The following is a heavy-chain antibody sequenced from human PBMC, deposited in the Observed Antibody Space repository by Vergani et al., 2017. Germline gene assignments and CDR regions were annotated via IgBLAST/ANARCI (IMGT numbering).Heavy chain of an antibody. V-gene: IGHV4-61*01. J-gene: IGHJ3*02. D-gene: IGHD3-22*01. CDR3: ASVTYYYDSSGYFPWASDI. Sequence: QVQLKESGPGLVKPSETLSLTCTVSGGSVSSGSYYWSWIRQHPGKGLEWLGYIYYSGSTYYNPSLKSRVTMSVDTSKNQLSLKLSSVTAADTAVYYCASVTYYYDSSGYFPWASDIGGEGTMVT. CDR2: IYYSGST. CDR1: GGSVSSGSYY.